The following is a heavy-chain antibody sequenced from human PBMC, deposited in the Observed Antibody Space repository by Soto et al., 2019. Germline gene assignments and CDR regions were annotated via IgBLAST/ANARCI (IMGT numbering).Heavy chain of an antibody. D-gene: IGHD2-8*01. V-gene: IGHV3-33*01. CDR3: ARGVVLMVYAPPYYYYYMDV. CDR1: GFTFSSYG. J-gene: IGHJ6*03. CDR2: IWYDGSNK. Sequence: GGSLRLSCAASGFTFSSYGMHWVRQAPGKGLEWVAVIWYDGSNKYYADSVKGRFTISRDNSKNTLYLQMNSLRAEDTAVYYCARGVVLMVYAPPYYYYYMDVWGKGTTVTVSS.